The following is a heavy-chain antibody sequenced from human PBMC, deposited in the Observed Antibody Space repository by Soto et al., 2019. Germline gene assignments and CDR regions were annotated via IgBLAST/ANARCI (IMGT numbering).Heavy chain of an antibody. V-gene: IGHV3-48*03. CDR3: AREDYYDSSGYLSRTLDY. J-gene: IGHJ4*02. D-gene: IGHD3-22*01. Sequence: GGSLRLSCAASGFTFSSYEMTWVRQAPGKGLEWVSYISSSSRTIYSADSLKGRSTISRDNAKSSLYLQINSLRAEDTAVYDCAREDYYDSSGYLSRTLDYWGQGTVVTVS. CDR1: GFTFSSYE. CDR2: ISSSSRTI.